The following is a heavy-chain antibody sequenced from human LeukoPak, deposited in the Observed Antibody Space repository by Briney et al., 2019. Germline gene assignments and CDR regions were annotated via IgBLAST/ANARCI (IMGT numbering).Heavy chain of an antibody. J-gene: IGHJ4*02. D-gene: IGHD6-25*01. CDR2: MNPNSGNT. V-gene: IGHV1-8*03. CDR1: GYTFTSYD. CDR3: ARGREYSTGMGDY. Sequence: ASVKVSCKASGYTFTSYDINWVRQATGQGLEWMGWMNPNSGNTGYAQKFQGRVTITRNTSISTAYMELSSLRSEDTAVYYCARGREYSTGMGDYWGQGTLVTVSS.